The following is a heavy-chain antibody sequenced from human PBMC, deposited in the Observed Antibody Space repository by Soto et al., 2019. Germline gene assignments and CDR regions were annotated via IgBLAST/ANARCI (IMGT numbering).Heavy chain of an antibody. J-gene: IGHJ5*02. CDR1: GGSVSSGDYY. V-gene: IGHV4-61*08. Sequence: SETLSLTCTVSGGSVSSGDYYWSWIRQPPGKGLEWIGYIYYSGNTNYNPSLKSRVIISVDTSKNLFSLKLTSVTAADTAVYYCARIPVDTSMIYWLDPWGQGTLVTVSS. D-gene: IGHD5-18*01. CDR3: ARIPVDTSMIYWLDP. CDR2: IYYSGNT.